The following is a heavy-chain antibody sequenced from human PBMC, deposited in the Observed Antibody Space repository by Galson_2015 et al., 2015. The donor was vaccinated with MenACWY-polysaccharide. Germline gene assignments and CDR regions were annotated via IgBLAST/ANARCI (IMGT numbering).Heavy chain of an antibody. CDR2: INPSGGST. J-gene: IGHJ4*02. CDR3: ARGKAVTSTNDYFDY. CDR1: GYSFTSNY. D-gene: IGHD6-19*01. Sequence: SVKVSFKASGYSFTSNYIHWVRQAPGQGLEWMGIINPSGGSTTYAQKLQGRVTMTRDTSTRTVYVELSSLSFEDTAVYYCARGKAVTSTNDYFDYWGQGTLVTVSS. V-gene: IGHV1-46*04.